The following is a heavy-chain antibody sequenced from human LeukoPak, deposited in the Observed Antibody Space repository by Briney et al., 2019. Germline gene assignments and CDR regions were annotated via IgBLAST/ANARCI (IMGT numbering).Heavy chain of an antibody. CDR3: ANQLEWLLYMDV. CDR2: IQDDGSNK. Sequence: PGGSLRLSCAASGFTFSSYAMSWVRQAPGKGLEWVAFIQDDGSNKYYADSVKGRFTISRDNSKNTLYLQMNSLRAEDTAVYYCANQLEWLLYMDVWGKGTTVTVS. CDR1: GFTFSSYA. D-gene: IGHD3-3*01. J-gene: IGHJ6*03. V-gene: IGHV3-30*02.